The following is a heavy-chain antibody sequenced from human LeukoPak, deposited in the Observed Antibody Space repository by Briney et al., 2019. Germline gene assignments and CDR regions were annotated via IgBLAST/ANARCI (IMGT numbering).Heavy chain of an antibody. Sequence: GGSLRLSCAASGFTFSSYWMSWVRQAPGKGLEWVANIKQDGSEKYYVDSVKGRFTISRDNAKNSLYLQMNSLRAEDTAVYYCARDRGSSWSPIPYYYYYYYMDVWGNGTTVTISS. CDR1: GFTFSSYW. J-gene: IGHJ6*03. D-gene: IGHD6-13*01. CDR2: IKQDGSEK. CDR3: ARDRGSSWSPIPYYYYYYYMDV. V-gene: IGHV3-7*01.